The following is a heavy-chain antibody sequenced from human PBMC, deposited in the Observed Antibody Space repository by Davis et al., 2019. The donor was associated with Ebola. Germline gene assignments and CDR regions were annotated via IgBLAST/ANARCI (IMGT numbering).Heavy chain of an antibody. Sequence: PGGSLRLSCAASGFTFNTYTMGWVRQAPGKGLEWVSSISSSSTYLYYADSVKGRFTISRDNAKNSLFLQMDSLTAEDTAIYYCAKDSSGRWDYFDSWGQGTLVTVSS. D-gene: IGHD6-19*01. J-gene: IGHJ4*02. CDR2: ISSSSTYL. CDR1: GFTFNTYT. CDR3: AKDSSGRWDYFDS. V-gene: IGHV3-21*01.